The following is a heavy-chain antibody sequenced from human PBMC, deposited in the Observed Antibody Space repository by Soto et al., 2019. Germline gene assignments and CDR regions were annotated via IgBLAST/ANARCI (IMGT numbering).Heavy chain of an antibody. CDR2: ISYSGST. Sequence: QLQLQESGPGLVKPSETLSLTCTVSGGSISDSTYFWGWIRQPPGKGLEWIGSISYSGSTYYNPSLKSRVTMSVDTSRNQFSLRLNSVTAADTAMYYCARRNPSLVDNWFDPWGQGTLVTVSS. CDR3: ARRNPSLVDNWFDP. CDR1: GGSISDSTYF. V-gene: IGHV4-39*01. J-gene: IGHJ5*02. D-gene: IGHD2-15*01.